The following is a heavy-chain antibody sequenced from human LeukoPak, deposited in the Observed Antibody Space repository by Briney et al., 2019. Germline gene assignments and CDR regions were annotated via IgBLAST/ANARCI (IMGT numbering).Heavy chain of an antibody. D-gene: IGHD6-13*01. V-gene: IGHV4-38-2*02. J-gene: IGHJ4*02. Sequence: SETLSLTCTVSGYSISSGYYWGWIRQPPGKGLEWIGSIYHSGSTYYNPSLKSRVTISVDTSKNQFSLKLSSVTAADTAVYYCASSYSSSFDYRGQGTLVTVSS. CDR2: IYHSGST. CDR3: ASSYSSSFDY. CDR1: GYSISSGYY.